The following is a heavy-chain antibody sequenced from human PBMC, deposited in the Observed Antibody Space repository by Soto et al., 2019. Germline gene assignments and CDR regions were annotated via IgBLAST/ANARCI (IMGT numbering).Heavy chain of an antibody. CDR3: ARSIKMVYAHYYYYYGMDV. J-gene: IGHJ6*02. V-gene: IGHV3-21*01. Sequence: VGSLRVSCAASGFTFSSYSMNWVRQAPGKGLEWVSSISSSSSYIYYADSVKGRFTISRDNAKNSLYLQMKSLRAEDTAVYYCARSIKMVYAHYYYYYGMDVWGQGTTVTVSS. D-gene: IGHD2-8*01. CDR1: GFTFSSYS. CDR2: ISSSSSYI.